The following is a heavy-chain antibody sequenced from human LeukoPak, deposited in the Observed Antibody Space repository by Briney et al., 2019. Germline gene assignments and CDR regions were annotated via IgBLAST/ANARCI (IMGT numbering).Heavy chain of an antibody. CDR1: GGSISSYY. D-gene: IGHD6-13*01. V-gene: IGHV4-4*07. J-gene: IGHJ4*02. Sequence: SETPSLTCTVSGGSISSYYWSWIRQPAGKGLEWIGRIYTSGSTNYNPSLKSRVTMSVDTSKNQFSLKLSSVTAADTAVYYCARDKADSSSWTPTYYFDYWGQGTLVTVSS. CDR2: IYTSGST. CDR3: ARDKADSSSWTPTYYFDY.